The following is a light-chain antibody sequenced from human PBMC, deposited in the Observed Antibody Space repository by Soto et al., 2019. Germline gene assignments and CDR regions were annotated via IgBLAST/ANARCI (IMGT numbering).Light chain of an antibody. CDR3: QQSYSTPRT. V-gene: IGKV1-39*01. Sequence: DIQMTQSPSSLSASVGDRVTITCRASQSISTSLNWYQQKPGKAPKLLIYAASSFQSGVPSRFSGSGSGTDFTLTISSLQPEDFATYYCQQSYSTPRTFGQGTKLEIK. CDR1: QSISTS. J-gene: IGKJ2*02. CDR2: AAS.